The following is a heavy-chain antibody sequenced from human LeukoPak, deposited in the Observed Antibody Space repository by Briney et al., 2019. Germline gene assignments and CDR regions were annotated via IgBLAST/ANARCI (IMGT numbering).Heavy chain of an antibody. D-gene: IGHD2-2*01. Sequence: ASVKVSCKASGYTFTSDINWVRQATGQGLEWMGWVNPNSGGTNFAQKFQGRVTMTSDTSMSTAYMEMSGLRSDDTAVYYCVRGLCTGTICYVFDYWGQGTLVTVSS. CDR3: VRGLCTGTICYVFDY. CDR1: GYTFTSD. V-gene: IGHV1-2*02. J-gene: IGHJ4*02. CDR2: VNPNSGGT.